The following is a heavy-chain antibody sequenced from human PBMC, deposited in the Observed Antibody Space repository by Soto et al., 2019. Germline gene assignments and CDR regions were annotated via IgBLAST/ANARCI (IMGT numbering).Heavy chain of an antibody. CDR1: GFTVSSNY. Sequence: EVQLVESGGGLVQPGGSLRLSCAASGFTVSSNYMSWVRQAPGKGLEWVSVIYSGGSTYYADSVKGRFTISRDNSKNTLYLQMNSLRAEDTAVYYCARAPFLLLWLDWGQGTLVTVSS. CDR3: ARAPFLLLWLD. V-gene: IGHV3-66*01. D-gene: IGHD3-10*01. J-gene: IGHJ4*02. CDR2: IYSGGST.